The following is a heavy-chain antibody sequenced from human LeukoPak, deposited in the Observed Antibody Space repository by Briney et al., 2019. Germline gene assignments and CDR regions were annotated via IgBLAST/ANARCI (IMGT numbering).Heavy chain of an antibody. CDR2: IKEDESEK. J-gene: IGHJ4*02. D-gene: IGHD3-9*01. Sequence: LAGGSLRLSCAASGFRFSSYWMTWVRQAPGKGLEWVANIKEDESEKYYVASVKGRFTISRDNVKNSVYLQMNSLRAEDTAVYFCARDRYMSIWGQGTLVTVSS. CDR1: GFRFSSYW. V-gene: IGHV3-7*01. CDR3: ARDRYMSI.